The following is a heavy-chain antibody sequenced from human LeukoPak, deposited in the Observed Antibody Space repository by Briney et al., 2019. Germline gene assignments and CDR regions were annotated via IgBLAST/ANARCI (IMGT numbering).Heavy chain of an antibody. J-gene: IGHJ4*02. CDR1: GGTFSSYA. V-gene: IGHV1-69*01. D-gene: IGHD3-3*01. Sequence: VASVKVSCKASGGTFSSYAISWVRQAPGQGLEWMGGIIPIFGTANYAQKFQGRVTITADESTSTAYMELSSLRSEDTAVYYCASGFWSGYPQNHFDYGGQGTLVTVSS. CDR2: IIPIFGTA. CDR3: ASGFWSGYPQNHFDY.